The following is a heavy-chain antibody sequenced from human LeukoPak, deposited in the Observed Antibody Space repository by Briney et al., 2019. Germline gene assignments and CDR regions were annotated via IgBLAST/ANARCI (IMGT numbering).Heavy chain of an antibody. CDR2: ISDSGGDT. Sequence: GGSLRLSCAASGFIFSNYGMSWVRQAPGKGVEWVSAISDSGGDTYYADSVKGRFTISKDISKNTLHLQMNNLRAEDTAVYYCAKRVPYSSSSVYFDYWGQGTLVTVSS. J-gene: IGHJ4*02. CDR3: AKRVPYSSSSVYFDY. V-gene: IGHV3-23*01. D-gene: IGHD6-6*01. CDR1: GFIFSNYG.